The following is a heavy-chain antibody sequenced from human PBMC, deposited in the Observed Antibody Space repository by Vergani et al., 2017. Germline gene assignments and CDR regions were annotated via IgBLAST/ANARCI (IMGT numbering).Heavy chain of an antibody. J-gene: IGHJ6*02. D-gene: IGHD5-18*01. CDR3: AREGDWDTAMVTGYYYGMDV. CDR2: IIPILGIA. CDR1: GGPFKNSA. V-gene: IGHV1-69*04. Sequence: QVQLVQSGAEVKKPGSSVKVSCKASGGPFKNSAFSWVRQAPGQGLEWMGRIIPILGIANYAQKFQGRVTITADKSTSTAYMELSSLRSEDTAVYYCAREGDWDTAMVTGYYYGMDVWGQGTTVTVSS.